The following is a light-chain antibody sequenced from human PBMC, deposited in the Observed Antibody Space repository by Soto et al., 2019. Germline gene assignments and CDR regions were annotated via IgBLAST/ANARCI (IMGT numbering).Light chain of an antibody. V-gene: IGKV1-5*03. CDR2: KAS. CDR3: QQYDNYPYT. Sequence: DIQMTQSPSTLSASVGDRVIITCRASQSISTWLAWYQQKPGKAPKILIYKASSLESGVPSRFSGSGSGTEFTLSISSLLPDDFATYYCQQYDNYPYTFGQGSKLEIK. J-gene: IGKJ2*01. CDR1: QSISTW.